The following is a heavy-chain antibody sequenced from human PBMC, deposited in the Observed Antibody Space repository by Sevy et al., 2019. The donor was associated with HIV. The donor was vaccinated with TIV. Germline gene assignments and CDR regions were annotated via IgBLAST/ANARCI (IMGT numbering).Heavy chain of an antibody. CDR3: AKDRWGIAAAGTGVFDY. J-gene: IGHJ4*02. D-gene: IGHD6-13*01. Sequence: ASVKVSCKASGYTFTGYYMHWVRQAPGQGLEWMGWINPNSGGTDYARKFQGRVTMTRDTSISIAYMELSRLRSDDTAVYFCAKDRWGIAAAGTGVFDYWGQGALVTVSS. CDR1: GYTFTGYY. V-gene: IGHV1-2*02. CDR2: INPNSGGT.